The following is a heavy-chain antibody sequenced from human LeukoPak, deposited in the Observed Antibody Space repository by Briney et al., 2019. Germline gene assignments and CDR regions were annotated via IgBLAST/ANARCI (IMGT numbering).Heavy chain of an antibody. D-gene: IGHD2-15*01. CDR1: GYTFTSYY. CDR3: ARGTMYCSGGSCYRLGWFDP. CDR2: INPSGGST. J-gene: IGHJ5*02. V-gene: IGHV1-46*01. Sequence: ASVKASCKASGYTFTSYYMHWVRQAPGQGLEWMGIINPSGGSTSYAQKFQGRVTMTRDTSTSTVYMELSSLRSEDTAVYYCARGTMYCSGGSCYRLGWFDPWGQGTLVTVSS.